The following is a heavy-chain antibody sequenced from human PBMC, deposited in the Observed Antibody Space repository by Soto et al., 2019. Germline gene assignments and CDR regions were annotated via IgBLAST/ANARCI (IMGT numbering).Heavy chain of an antibody. CDR3: ARDLANHDAFDI. J-gene: IGHJ3*02. CDR1: GFTFSAYA. CDR2: INVDDST. Sequence: PGGSLRLSCAASGFTFSAYAMSWVRQAPGKGLEWVSSINVDDSTYYADSVKGRFTISRDNSKSTVFLELSSLRVEDTAVYYCARDLANHDAFDIWGQGTMVTVSS. V-gene: IGHV3-23*01.